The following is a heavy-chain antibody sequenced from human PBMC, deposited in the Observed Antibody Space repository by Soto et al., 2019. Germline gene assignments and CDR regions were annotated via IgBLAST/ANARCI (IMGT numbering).Heavy chain of an antibody. D-gene: IGHD2-21*01. J-gene: IGHJ6*02. CDR2: MYYNGST. V-gene: IGHV4-61*01. CDR3: ARDVRDLFYYYGIDV. Sequence: QVQLQESGPGLVKPSENLSLTCTVSGGSVSGATYYWTWIRQPPGKGLEWIGYMYYNGSTSYNPSLTSRVTMSVDTSKNQFSLNLSSLTAADTAVYYCARDVRDLFYYYGIDVWGQGTTVTVSS. CDR1: GGSVSGATYY.